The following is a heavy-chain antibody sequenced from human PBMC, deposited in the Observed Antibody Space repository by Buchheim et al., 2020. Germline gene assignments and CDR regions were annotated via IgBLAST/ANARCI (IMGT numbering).Heavy chain of an antibody. V-gene: IGHV1-8*01. D-gene: IGHD3-3*01. J-gene: IGHJ6*02. CDR1: GYTFTSYD. CDR3: ARSPITIFGVVIDYYYYGMDV. Sequence: QVQLVQSGAEVKKPGASVKVSCKASGYTFTSYDINWVRQATGQGLEWMGWMNPNSGNTGYAQKFQGRVTMTRNTSISTAYMELSSLRSEDTAVYYCARSPITIFGVVIDYYYYGMDVWGQGTT. CDR2: MNPNSGNT.